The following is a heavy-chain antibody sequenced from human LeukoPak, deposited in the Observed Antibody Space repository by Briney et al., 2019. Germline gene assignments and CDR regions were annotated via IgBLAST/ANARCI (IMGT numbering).Heavy chain of an antibody. J-gene: IGHJ4*02. Sequence: GSLRLSCAASGFTFSSYAMSWVRQAPGKGLEWVSAISGSGGSTYYADSVKGRFTISRDNSKNTLYLQMNSLRAEDTAVYYCASSLGYCSGGSCYLAGAPDYWGQGTLVTVSS. D-gene: IGHD2-15*01. CDR1: GFTFSSYA. CDR2: ISGSGGST. V-gene: IGHV3-23*01. CDR3: ASSLGYCSGGSCYLAGAPDY.